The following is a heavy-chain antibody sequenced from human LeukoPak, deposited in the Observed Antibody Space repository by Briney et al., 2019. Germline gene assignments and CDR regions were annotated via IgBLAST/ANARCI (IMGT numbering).Heavy chain of an antibody. CDR2: ISYEGSNK. CDR1: GFTFSSYA. Sequence: GGSLRLSCAASGFTFSSYAMHWVRQAPGKGLEWVAVISYEGSNKYYADSVKGRFTISRDNSKNTLYLQMNSLRAEDTAVYYCARGTYYDILTGYSIFDYWGQGTLVTVPS. V-gene: IGHV3-30-3*01. CDR3: ARGTYYDILTGYSIFDY. J-gene: IGHJ4*02. D-gene: IGHD3-9*01.